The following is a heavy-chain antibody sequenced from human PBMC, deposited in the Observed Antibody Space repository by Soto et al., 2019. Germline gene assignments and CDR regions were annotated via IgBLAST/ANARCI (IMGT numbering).Heavy chain of an antibody. Sequence: SETLSLTCTVSGGSISSSSYYWGWIRQPPGKGLEWIGSIYYSGSTYYNPSLKSRVTISVDTSKNQFSLKLSSVTAADTAVYYCARHGIRSQQLETRKGGKTRRTPPTGSFWSQGTLVTVSS. CDR3: ARHGIRSQQLETRKGGKTRRTPPTGSF. CDR2: IYYSGST. V-gene: IGHV4-39*01. D-gene: IGHD6-13*01. J-gene: IGHJ4*02. CDR1: GGSISSSSYY.